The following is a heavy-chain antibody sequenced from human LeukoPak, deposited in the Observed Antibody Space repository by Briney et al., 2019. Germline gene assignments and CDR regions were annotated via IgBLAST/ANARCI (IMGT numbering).Heavy chain of an antibody. CDR2: IGGSGERT. V-gene: IGHV3-23*01. CDR1: GFTFRVAA. Sequence: GGSLRLSCAASGFTFRVAALTWVREARGKGLEGVSLIGGSGERTYYTDSVEGRFTISRDNSKNTLSLQMNSLRVEDTAMYFCAKDIQLSIWGLGTMVTVSS. J-gene: IGHJ3*02. CDR3: AKDIQLSI. D-gene: IGHD5-24*01.